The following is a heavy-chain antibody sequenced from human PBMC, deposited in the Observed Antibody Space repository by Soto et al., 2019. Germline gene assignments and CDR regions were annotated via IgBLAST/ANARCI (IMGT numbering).Heavy chain of an antibody. CDR2: INPSGGST. D-gene: IGHD6-19*01. CDR1: GYTFTSYY. V-gene: IGHV1-46*01. CDR3: ARDSTGYSSGWYSDY. J-gene: IGHJ4*02. Sequence: QVQLVQSGAEVKKPGASVKVSCKASGYTFTSYYMHWVRQAPGQGLEWMGIINPSGGSTSYAQKFPGRVTITRDTSTSTVYMELSSLRSEDTAVYYCARDSTGYSSGWYSDYWGQGTLVTVSS.